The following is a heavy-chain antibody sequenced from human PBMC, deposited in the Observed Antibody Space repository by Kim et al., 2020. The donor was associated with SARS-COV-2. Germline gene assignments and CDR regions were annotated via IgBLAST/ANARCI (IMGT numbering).Heavy chain of an antibody. D-gene: IGHD2-8*01. Sequence: GGSLRLSCAASGFTFDDYAMHWVRQAPGKGLEWVSLISGDGGSTYYADSVKGRFTISRDNSKNSLYLQMNSLRTEDTALYYCAKDIETVYAEPYYYYGMDVWGQGTTVTVSS. J-gene: IGHJ6*02. V-gene: IGHV3-43*02. CDR1: GFTFDDYA. CDR3: AKDIETVYAEPYYYYGMDV. CDR2: ISGDGGST.